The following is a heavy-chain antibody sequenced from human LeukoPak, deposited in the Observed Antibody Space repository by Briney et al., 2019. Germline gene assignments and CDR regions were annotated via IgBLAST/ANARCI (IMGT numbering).Heavy chain of an antibody. J-gene: IGHJ4*02. Sequence: GWSLRLSCAASGFTSSSYSMNWVRQAPGKGLEGVSYISSSSSTIYYADSVKGRFTISRDNAKNSLYLQMNSLRAEDTAVYYCARGGQPHYFDYWGQGTLVTVSS. D-gene: IGHD1-14*01. CDR2: ISSSSSTI. CDR3: ARGGQPHYFDY. V-gene: IGHV3-48*04. CDR1: GFTSSSYS.